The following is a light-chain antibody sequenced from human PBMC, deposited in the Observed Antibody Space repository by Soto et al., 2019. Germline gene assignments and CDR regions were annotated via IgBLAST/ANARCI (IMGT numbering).Light chain of an antibody. CDR2: DVT. V-gene: IGLV2-14*01. J-gene: IGLJ1*01. CDR3: SSYTSSSTPYV. Sequence: QSVLNQPASVSGSPGQSITISCTGTSSDVGGYNYFSWYQQHPVKAPKLMIYDVTNRPSGVSDRFSGSKSGNTASLTISGLQAEDEADYYCSSYTSSSTPYVFGTGTKVTVL. CDR1: SSDVGGYNY.